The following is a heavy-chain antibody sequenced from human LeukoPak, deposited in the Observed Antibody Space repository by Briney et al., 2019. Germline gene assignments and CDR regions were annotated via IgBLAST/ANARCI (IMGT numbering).Heavy chain of an antibody. Sequence: SETLSLTCAVYGGSFSGYYWSWIRQPPGKGLEWIGEINHSGSTNYNPSLKSRVTISVDTPKNQFSLKLSSVTAADTAVYYCARGSRLWPYWGQGTLVTVSS. CDR3: ARGSRLWPY. V-gene: IGHV4-34*01. J-gene: IGHJ4*02. CDR2: INHSGST. D-gene: IGHD5-18*01. CDR1: GGSFSGYY.